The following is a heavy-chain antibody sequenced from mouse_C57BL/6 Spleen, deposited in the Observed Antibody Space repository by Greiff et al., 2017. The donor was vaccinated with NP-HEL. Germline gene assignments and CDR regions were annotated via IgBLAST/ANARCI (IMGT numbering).Heavy chain of an antibody. D-gene: IGHD2-4*01. J-gene: IGHJ3*01. CDR3: ARSVITRAWFAY. Sequence: QVQLQQPGAELVRPGTSVKLSCKASGYTFTSYWMHWVKQRPGQGLEWIGVIDPSDSYPNYNQKFKGKATLTVDTSSSTAYMQLSSLTSEDSAVYYCARSVITRAWFAYWGQGTLVTVSA. V-gene: IGHV1-59*01. CDR2: IDPSDSYP. CDR1: GYTFTSYW.